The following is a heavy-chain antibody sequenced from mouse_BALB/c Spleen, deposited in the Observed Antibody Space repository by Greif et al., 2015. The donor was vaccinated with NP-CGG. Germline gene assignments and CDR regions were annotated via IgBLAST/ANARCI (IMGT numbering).Heavy chain of an antibody. V-gene: IGHV1-63*02. CDR3: ARGLGRYFDV. CDR2: IYPGGGYT. Sequence: VKLQESGAGLVRPGTSVKISCKASGYTFTNYWLGWVKQRPGHGLEWIGDIYPGGGYTNYNERFKGKATLTADTSSSTAYMQLSSLTSEDSAVYFCARGLGRYFDVWGAGTTVTVSS. D-gene: IGHD4-1*01. J-gene: IGHJ1*01. CDR1: GYTFTNYW.